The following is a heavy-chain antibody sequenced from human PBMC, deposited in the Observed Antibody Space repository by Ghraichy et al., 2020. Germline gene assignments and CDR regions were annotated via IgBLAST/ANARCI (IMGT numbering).Heavy chain of an antibody. Sequence: ASVKVSCKASGYTFTSYGISWVRQAPGQGLEWMGWISAYNGNTNYAQKLQGRVTMTTDTSTSTAYMELRSLRSDDTAVYYCARTSFRKVGATPYGYWGQGTLVTVSS. CDR1: GYTFTSYG. CDR3: ARTSFRKVGATPYGY. CDR2: ISAYNGNT. J-gene: IGHJ4*02. V-gene: IGHV1-18*01. D-gene: IGHD1-26*01.